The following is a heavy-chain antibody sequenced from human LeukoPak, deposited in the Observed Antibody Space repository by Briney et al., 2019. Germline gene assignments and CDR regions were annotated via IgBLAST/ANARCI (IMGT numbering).Heavy chain of an antibody. CDR1: GGSISSYY. J-gene: IGHJ3*01. CDR2: IYYSGST. CDR3: ARDRYCSGGSCYGDAFDL. Sequence: SETLSLTCTVSGGSISSYYWSWIRQPPGKGLEWIGYIYYSGSTNYNPSLKSRVTISVDTSKNQFSLKLSSVTAADTAVYYCARDRYCSGGSCYGDAFDLWGQGTMVTVSS. D-gene: IGHD2-15*01. V-gene: IGHV4-59*01.